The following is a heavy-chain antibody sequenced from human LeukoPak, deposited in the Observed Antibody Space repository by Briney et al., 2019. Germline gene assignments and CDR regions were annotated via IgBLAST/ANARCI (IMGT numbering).Heavy chain of an antibody. CDR2: VSSGFHA. CDR1: GFTLGSHD. Sequence: GGSLRLSCTASGFTLGSHDMHWVRQIPGQGLEWVAAVSSGFHAFFADSVQGRFTVSREDARNSLYLQMNSLRAGDTAVYYCVREARGYHYTYFDYWGQGTLVTISS. D-gene: IGHD5-18*01. J-gene: IGHJ4*02. CDR3: VREARGYHYTYFDY. V-gene: IGHV3-13*01.